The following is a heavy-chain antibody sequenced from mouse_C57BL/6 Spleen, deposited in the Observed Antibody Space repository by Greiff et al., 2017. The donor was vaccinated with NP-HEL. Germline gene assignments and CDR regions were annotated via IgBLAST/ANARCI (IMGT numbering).Heavy chain of an antibody. Sequence: EVMLVESGGGLVKPGGSLKLSCAASGFTFSSYAMSWVRQTPEKRLEWVATISDGGSYTYYPDNVKGRFTISRDNAKNNLYLQMSHLKSEDTAMYYCARDTGDYDYDVFDYWGQGTTLTVSS. V-gene: IGHV5-4*01. J-gene: IGHJ2*01. CDR2: ISDGGSYT. D-gene: IGHD2-4*01. CDR1: GFTFSSYA. CDR3: ARDTGDYDYDVFDY.